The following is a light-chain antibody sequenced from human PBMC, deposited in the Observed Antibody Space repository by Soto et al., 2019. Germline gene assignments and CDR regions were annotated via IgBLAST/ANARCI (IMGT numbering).Light chain of an antibody. J-gene: IGKJ1*01. Sequence: EIVMTQSPPSLTVTPGEPASISCRSSQSLLHSNGYNYLDWYLQKPGQSPQLLIYLGSNRASGVPDRFSGSGSGTDFTLKISRVEAEDVGVYYCMQALQTRTFGQGTKVDIK. CDR2: LGS. CDR1: QSLLHSNGYNY. CDR3: MQALQTRT. V-gene: IGKV2-28*01.